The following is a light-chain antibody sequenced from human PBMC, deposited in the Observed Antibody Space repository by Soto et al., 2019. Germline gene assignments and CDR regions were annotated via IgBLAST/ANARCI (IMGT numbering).Light chain of an antibody. CDR1: QSITYW. CDR3: QQYHSFSFT. Sequence: DIQMTQSPSSLSASVGDRVTITCRASQSITYWLAWYQQKPGRAPKLLIYDVFNLQSGVPSRFSGSGSGTEFTRTISSLQPDDSATYYCQQYHSFSFTFGQGTKLEIK. J-gene: IGKJ2*01. CDR2: DVF. V-gene: IGKV1-5*01.